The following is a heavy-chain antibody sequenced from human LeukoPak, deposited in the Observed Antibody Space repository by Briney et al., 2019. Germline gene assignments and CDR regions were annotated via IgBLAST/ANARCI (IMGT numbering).Heavy chain of an antibody. CDR3: ARELGRYCSSTSCYHYYMDV. Sequence: SETLSLTCTVSGGSISSSSYYWGWIRQPPGKGLEWIGSIYYSGSTYYNPSLKSRVTISVDTSKNQFSLKLSSVTAADTAVYYCARELGRYCSSTSCYHYYMDVWGKGTTVTISS. CDR1: GGSISSSSYY. CDR2: IYYSGST. D-gene: IGHD2-2*01. V-gene: IGHV4-39*07. J-gene: IGHJ6*03.